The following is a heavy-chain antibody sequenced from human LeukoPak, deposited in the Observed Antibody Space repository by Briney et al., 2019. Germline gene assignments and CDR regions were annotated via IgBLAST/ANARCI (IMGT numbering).Heavy chain of an antibody. J-gene: IGHJ6*03. CDR2: ISYDGSNK. CDR3: AKEPIAASDYYYMDV. Sequence: GGSLRLSCAASGFAFSSYAMHWVRQAPGKGLEWVAVISYDGSNKYYADSVKGRFTISRDNSKNTLYLQMNSLRAEDTAVYYCAKEPIAASDYYYMDVWGKGTTVTVSS. CDR1: GFAFSSYA. D-gene: IGHD6-6*01. V-gene: IGHV3-30-3*01.